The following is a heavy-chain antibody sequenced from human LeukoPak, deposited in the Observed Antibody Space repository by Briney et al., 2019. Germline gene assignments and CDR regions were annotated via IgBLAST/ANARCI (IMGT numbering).Heavy chain of an antibody. V-gene: IGHV3-23*01. J-gene: IGHJ4*02. D-gene: IGHD1-14*01. CDR2: ITSSGGST. Sequence: PGGSLRLSCAASGLNFSTYAMSWVRQAPGKGLEWVSIITSSGGSTNYADSVKGRFTISRDNSKNTLYLQMNSLKPDDTAVYYCATDVTGGAISFWGQGALVTVSS. CDR1: GLNFSTYA. CDR3: ATDVTGGAISF.